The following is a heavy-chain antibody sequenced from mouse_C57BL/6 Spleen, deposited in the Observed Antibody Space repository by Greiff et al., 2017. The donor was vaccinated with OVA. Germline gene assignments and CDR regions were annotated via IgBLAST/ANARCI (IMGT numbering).Heavy chain of an antibody. CDR1: GYAFSSSW. V-gene: IGHV1-82*01. CDR3: ARSRMVTTYAMDY. Sequence: QVQLKESGPELVKPGASVKISCKASGYAFSSSWMNWVKQRPGKGLEWIGRIYPGDGDTNYNGKFKGKATLTADKSSSTAYMQLSSLTSEDSAVYFCARSRMVTTYAMDYWGQGTSVTVSS. J-gene: IGHJ4*01. CDR2: IYPGDGDT. D-gene: IGHD2-2*01.